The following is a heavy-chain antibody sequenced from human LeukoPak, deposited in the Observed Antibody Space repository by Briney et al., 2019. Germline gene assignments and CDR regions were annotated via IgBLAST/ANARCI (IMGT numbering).Heavy chain of an antibody. V-gene: IGHV5-51*01. D-gene: IGHD5-12*01. CDR1: GYSFTSYW. Sequence: GESLKIYCKGSGYSFTSYWIGWVRQMPGKGLEWMGIIYPGDSDTRYSPSFQGQVTISADKSISTAYLQWSSLKAADTAMYYCARLPGIVATIERYFDYWGQGTLVTVSS. CDR2: IYPGDSDT. J-gene: IGHJ4*02. CDR3: ARLPGIVATIERYFDY.